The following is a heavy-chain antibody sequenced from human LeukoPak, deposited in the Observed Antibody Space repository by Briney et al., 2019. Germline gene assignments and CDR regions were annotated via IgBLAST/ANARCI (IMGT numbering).Heavy chain of an antibody. D-gene: IGHD2-8*02. Sequence: GGSLRLSCAASGFTFSSNYMSWVRQAPGKGLEWVSFMYRGDRTYYADSVKGRFAMSRDDMKKTVYLQMDSLRAEDTAVYYCASSHCTAGSCNWFDPWGQGTLVTVSP. CDR3: ASSHCTAGSCNWFDP. CDR1: GFTFSSNY. CDR2: MYRGDRT. J-gene: IGHJ5*02. V-gene: IGHV3-66*01.